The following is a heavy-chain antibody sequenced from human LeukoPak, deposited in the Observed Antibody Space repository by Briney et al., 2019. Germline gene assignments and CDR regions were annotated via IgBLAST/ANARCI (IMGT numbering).Heavy chain of an antibody. V-gene: IGHV1-2*06. CDR3: ARATRSRRWELPAYFDY. D-gene: IGHD1-26*01. Sequence: VASVKVSCKASGGTFSSYAMSWVRQAPGQGLEWMGRINPNSGGTNYAQKFQGRVTMTRDTSISTAYMELSRLRSDDTAVYYCARATRSRRWELPAYFDYWGQGTLVTVSS. CDR1: GGTFSSYA. CDR2: INPNSGGT. J-gene: IGHJ4*02.